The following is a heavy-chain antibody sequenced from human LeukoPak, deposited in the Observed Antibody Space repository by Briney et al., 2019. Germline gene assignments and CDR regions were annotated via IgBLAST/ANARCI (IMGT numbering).Heavy chain of an antibody. CDR1: GFTFDDYA. CDR2: ISWNSGSI. J-gene: IGHJ4*02. Sequence: PGGSLRLSCAASGFTFDDYAMHWVRQAPGKGLEWVSGISWNSGSIGYADSVKGRFTISRDNAKNSLYLQMNSLRAEDTALYYCAKDNSFDIFTPFDHWGQGTLVTVSS. D-gene: IGHD3-9*01. V-gene: IGHV3-9*01. CDR3: AKDNSFDIFTPFDH.